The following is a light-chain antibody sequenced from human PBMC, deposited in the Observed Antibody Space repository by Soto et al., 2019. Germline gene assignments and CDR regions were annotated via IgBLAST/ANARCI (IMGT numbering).Light chain of an antibody. CDR2: GAS. CDR3: QQYGSSFWT. J-gene: IGKJ1*01. V-gene: IGKV3-20*01. Sequence: ESVLTQPPDTLSLSPGERATLSCRASQSVSSSYLAWYQQKPGQAPRLLIYGASSRATGIPDRFSGSGSGTDFTLTISRLEPEDFAVYYCQQYGSSFWTFGQGTKVDIK. CDR1: QSVSSSY.